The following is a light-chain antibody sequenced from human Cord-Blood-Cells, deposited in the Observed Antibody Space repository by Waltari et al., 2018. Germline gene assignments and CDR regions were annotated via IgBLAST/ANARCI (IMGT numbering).Light chain of an antibody. Sequence: QSALTQPASVSGSPGQSITISCTGTSSDVGSYNLVSWYQQHPGKAPKLMIYEGSKRPSGFSNRFSGSKSGDTASLTIAGLQAGDEADYYFCSYAGSSTLVFGGGTKLTVL. CDR1: SSDVGSYNL. CDR3: CSYAGSSTLV. V-gene: IGLV2-23*01. J-gene: IGLJ3*02. CDR2: EGS.